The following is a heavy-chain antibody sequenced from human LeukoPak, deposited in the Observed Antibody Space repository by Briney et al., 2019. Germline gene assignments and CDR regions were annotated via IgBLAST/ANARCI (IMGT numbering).Heavy chain of an antibody. D-gene: IGHD2-2*01. CDR2: IYYSGST. CDR1: GGSISSGGYY. V-gene: IGHV4-31*03. J-gene: IGHJ3*02. Sequence: PSQTLSLTCTVSGGSISSGGYYWSWIRQHPGKGLEWIGYIYYSGSTYYNPSLKSRVTISVDTSKNQFSLKLSSVTAGDTAVCYCARVVGDIVVVPAAADAFDIWGQGTMVTVSS. CDR3: ARVVGDIVVVPAAADAFDI.